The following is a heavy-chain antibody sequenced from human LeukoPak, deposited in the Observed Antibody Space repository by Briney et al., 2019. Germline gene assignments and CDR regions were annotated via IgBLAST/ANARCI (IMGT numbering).Heavy chain of an antibody. Sequence: GGSLRLSCAASGFTFSGYGMSWVRQAPGKGLEWVSAISGSGGSTYYADSVKGRFTISRDNSKNTLYLQMNSLRAEDTAVYYCAKDLLSMVRGVSDYWGQGTLVTVSS. D-gene: IGHD3-10*01. J-gene: IGHJ4*02. CDR1: GFTFSGYG. CDR3: AKDLLSMVRGVSDY. V-gene: IGHV3-23*01. CDR2: ISGSGGST.